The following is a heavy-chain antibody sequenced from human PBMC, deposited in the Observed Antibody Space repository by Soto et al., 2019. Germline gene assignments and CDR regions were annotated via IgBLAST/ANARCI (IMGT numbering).Heavy chain of an antibody. CDR1: GGSFSGYY. V-gene: IGHV4-34*01. CDR2: INHSGST. D-gene: IGHD3-10*01. CDR3: ARAIYYGSGSYYKNDY. Sequence: SETLSLTCAVYGGSFSGYYWSWIRQPPGKGLEWIGEINHSGSTNYNPSLKSRVTISVDTSKNQFSLKLSSVTAADTAVYYCARAIYYGSGSYYKNDYWGQGTLVTVSS. J-gene: IGHJ4*02.